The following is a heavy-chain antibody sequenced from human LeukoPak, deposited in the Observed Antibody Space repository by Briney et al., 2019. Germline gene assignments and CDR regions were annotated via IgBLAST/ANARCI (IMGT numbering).Heavy chain of an antibody. CDR2: LYTSGSN. CDR1: GGYNSTYY. CDR3: ARALYRSGYRFDY. J-gene: IGHJ4*02. V-gene: IGHV4-4*07. Sequence: SETLSLNCTVYGGYNSTYYWIWLRQPAGKGLEGIGRLYTSGSNNYNPSLKSRVTMSVDTSKNQFSLKLVYVTSADTAVYYWARALYRSGYRFDYWGQGTLVTVSS. D-gene: IGHD3-10*01.